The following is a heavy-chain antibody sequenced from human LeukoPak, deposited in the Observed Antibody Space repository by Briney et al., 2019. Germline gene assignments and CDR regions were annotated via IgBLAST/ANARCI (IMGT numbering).Heavy chain of an antibody. CDR2: ISGSGGST. CDR3: VKDRSIAAPNNDFFDS. Sequence: GGSLRLSCAASGFTFSSYAMSWVRQAPGKGLEWVSAISGSGGSTYYADSVKGRFTISRDNSKNTLYLQMSSLRADDTAVYYCVKDRSIAAPNNDFFDSWGQGALVTVSS. V-gene: IGHV3-23*01. D-gene: IGHD6-6*01. J-gene: IGHJ4*02. CDR1: GFTFSSYA.